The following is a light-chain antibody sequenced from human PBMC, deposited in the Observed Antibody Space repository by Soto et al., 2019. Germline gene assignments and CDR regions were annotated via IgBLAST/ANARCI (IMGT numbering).Light chain of an antibody. CDR1: QSVSSN. J-gene: IGKJ1*01. Sequence: EIVMTQSPATLSVSPGERATLSCRASQSVSSNLAWYQQKPGQAPRLLIYGASTRATGIPARFSGSGSGTELTLTISSLKSEDFALYYCLQYNNWPPWTFGQGTKVEIK. V-gene: IGKV3-15*01. CDR3: LQYNNWPPWT. CDR2: GAS.